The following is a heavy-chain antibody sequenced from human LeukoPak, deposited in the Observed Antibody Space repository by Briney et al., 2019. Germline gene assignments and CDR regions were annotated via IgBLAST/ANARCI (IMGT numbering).Heavy chain of an antibody. CDR3: ASVIGAVPNWFDP. CDR2: ISGGTSTI. J-gene: IGHJ5*02. D-gene: IGHD6-13*01. CDR1: GFTFSTYN. V-gene: IGHV3-48*01. Sequence: GGSLRLSCETSGFTFSTYNMRWVRQAPGKGLECVSYISGGTSTIYYADSVKGRFTISRDNAKNSLFLQMNSLRVEDTAVYYCASVIGAVPNWFDPWGQGTLVTVSS.